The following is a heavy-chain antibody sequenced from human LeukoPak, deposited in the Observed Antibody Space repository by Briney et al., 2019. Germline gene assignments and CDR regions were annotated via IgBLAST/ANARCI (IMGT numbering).Heavy chain of an antibody. Sequence: GGSLRLSCAASGFTFSSYEVNWVRQAPGKGLEGVSYISSSGSSIYYADSVKGRFTISRDNAKNSLYLQMNSLRAEDTAVYYCAREGYYYYYMDVWGKGTTVTVSS. J-gene: IGHJ6*03. V-gene: IGHV3-48*03. CDR2: ISSSGSSI. CDR1: GFTFSSYE. CDR3: AREGYYYYYMDV.